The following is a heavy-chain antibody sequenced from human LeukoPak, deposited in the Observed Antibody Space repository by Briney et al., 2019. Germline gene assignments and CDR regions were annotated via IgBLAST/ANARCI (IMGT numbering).Heavy chain of an antibody. Sequence: PSETPSLTCTVSGGSISSYYWSWIRQPAGKGLEWIGRFYTSGSTNYNPSLKSRVTMSVDTSKNQFSLKLSSVTAADTAVYYCARVVGQGIAARPGRYYYYYMDVWGKGTTVTVSS. D-gene: IGHD6-6*01. CDR1: GGSISSYY. J-gene: IGHJ6*03. CDR2: FYTSGST. CDR3: ARVVGQGIAARPGRYYYYYMDV. V-gene: IGHV4-4*07.